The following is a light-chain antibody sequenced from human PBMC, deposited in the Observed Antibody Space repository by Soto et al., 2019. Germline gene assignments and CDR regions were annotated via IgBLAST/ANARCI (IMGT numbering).Light chain of an antibody. V-gene: IGKV1-39*01. CDR3: QESISNLGT. Sequence: DIQMTQSPSSLSASVGESVTFTCRASQSISYSLNWFQQKPGKAPKVLIYAASSLPSGVPSRFNGSGSGTEFTLTINSLQREDFATYYCQESISNLGTFGPGTTVDIK. CDR1: QSISYS. CDR2: AAS. J-gene: IGKJ3*01.